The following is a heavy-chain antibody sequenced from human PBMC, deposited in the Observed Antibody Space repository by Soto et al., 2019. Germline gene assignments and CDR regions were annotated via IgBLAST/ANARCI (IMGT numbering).Heavy chain of an antibody. CDR3: ARVLANSSSWPVDY. D-gene: IGHD6-13*01. Sequence: GGSLRLSCAASGFTFSGYGMHWVRQAPGKGLEWVAVIWYDGSNKYCADSVKGRFTISRDNSKNTLYLQMNSLRAEDTAVYYCARVLANSSSWPVDYWGQGTLVTAPQ. CDR2: IWYDGSNK. J-gene: IGHJ4*02. V-gene: IGHV3-33*01. CDR1: GFTFSGYG.